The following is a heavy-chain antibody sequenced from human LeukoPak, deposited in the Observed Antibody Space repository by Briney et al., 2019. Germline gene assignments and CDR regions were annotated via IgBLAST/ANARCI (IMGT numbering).Heavy chain of an antibody. CDR2: ISYDGSNK. Sequence: PGGSLRLSCAASGFTFSSYAMHWVRQAPGKVLEWVAVISYDGSNKYYADSVKGRFTISRDNSKDTLYLQMNSLRAEDTAVYYCASESAGFGLIVVVPAAIDYWGQGTLVTVSS. J-gene: IGHJ4*02. D-gene: IGHD2-2*02. CDR3: ASESAGFGLIVVVPAAIDY. V-gene: IGHV3-30*01. CDR1: GFTFSSYA.